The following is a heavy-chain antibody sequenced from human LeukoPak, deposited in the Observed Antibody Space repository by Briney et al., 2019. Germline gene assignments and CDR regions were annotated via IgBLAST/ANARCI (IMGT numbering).Heavy chain of an antibody. CDR1: GFTFSNAW. J-gene: IGHJ6*03. CDR2: IKSKTDGGTT. Sequence: GGSLRLSCAASGFTFSNAWMSWVRQAPGKGLEWVGRIKSKTDGGTTDYAAPVKGRFTISRDDSKNTLYLQMNSLKTEDTAVYYCTTDIVGYCSSTSCYRPPYYYYYMDVWGKGTTVTVSS. CDR3: TTDIVGYCSSTSCYRPPYYYYYMDV. V-gene: IGHV3-15*01. D-gene: IGHD2-2*01.